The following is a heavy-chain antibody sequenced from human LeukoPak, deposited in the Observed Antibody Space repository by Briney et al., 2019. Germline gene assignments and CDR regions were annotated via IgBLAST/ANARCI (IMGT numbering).Heavy chain of an antibody. Sequence: GGGLRLSCAASGFTFSSYWMHWVRQAPGKGLGWVSRINRGGSSTSSADSVKGRFTISRDKAKNTMYLQKNNMRAENTAVYYCARGGGNRLRYGMDVCGQGTTVTVSS. V-gene: IGHV3-74*01. CDR3: ARGGGNRLRYGMDV. CDR2: INRGGSST. D-gene: IGHD4-23*01. J-gene: IGHJ6*02. CDR1: GFTFSSYW.